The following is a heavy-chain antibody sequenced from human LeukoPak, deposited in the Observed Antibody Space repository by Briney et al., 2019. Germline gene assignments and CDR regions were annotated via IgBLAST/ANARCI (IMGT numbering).Heavy chain of an antibody. CDR2: ISGSGGST. D-gene: IGHD2-15*01. J-gene: IGHJ4*02. CDR3: AKGGRYCSGGNCYFFDY. CDR1: GFTFSSYA. Sequence: GGSLRLSCAASGFTFSSYAMSWVRQAPGKGLEWVSAISGSGGSTYYADSVEGRFTISRDNSKNTLYLQMNSLRADDTAVYYCAKGGRYCSGGNCYFFDYWGQGTLVTVSS. V-gene: IGHV3-23*01.